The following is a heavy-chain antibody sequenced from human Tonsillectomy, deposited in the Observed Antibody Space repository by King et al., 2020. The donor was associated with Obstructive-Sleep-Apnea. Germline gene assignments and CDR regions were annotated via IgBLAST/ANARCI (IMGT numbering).Heavy chain of an antibody. Sequence: QLVQSGGGLVQPGGSLRLSCAASGFTFSDFWMTWVRQAPGKGLQWVANIKEDGSERYYVDSVKGRFTISRDNAKNSLSLEMNSLRAEDTAVYYCARARGWDVVATDWGQGTLVTVSS. V-gene: IGHV3-7*01. D-gene: IGHD5-12*01. CDR2: IKEDGSER. J-gene: IGHJ4*02. CDR1: GFTFSDFW. CDR3: ARARGWDVVATD.